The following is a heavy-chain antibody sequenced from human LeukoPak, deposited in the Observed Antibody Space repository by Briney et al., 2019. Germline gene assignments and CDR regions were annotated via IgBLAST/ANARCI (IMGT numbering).Heavy chain of an antibody. V-gene: IGHV3-30*18. CDR2: ISYDGSNK. CDR3: AKDTYYYGLDYYYGMDV. D-gene: IGHD3-10*01. CDR1: GFTFSSYG. Sequence: GGSLRLSCAASGFTFSSYGMHWVRQAPGKGLEWVAVISYDGSNKYYADSVKGRFTISRDNSKNTLYLQMNSLRAEDTAVCYCAKDTYYYGLDYYYGMDVWGKGTTVTVSS. J-gene: IGHJ6*04.